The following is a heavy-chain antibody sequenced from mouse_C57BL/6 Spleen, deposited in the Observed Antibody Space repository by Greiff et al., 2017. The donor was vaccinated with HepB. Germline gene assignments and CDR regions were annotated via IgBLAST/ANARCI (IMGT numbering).Heavy chain of an antibody. CDR2: ISSGGSYT. V-gene: IGHV5-6*02. CDR3: ARGGLTGLFDY. Sequence: EVKLVESGGDLVKPGGSLKLSCAASGFTFSSYGMSWVRQTPDKRLEWVATISSGGSYTYYPDSVKGRFTISRDNAKNTLYLQMSSLKSEDTAMYYCARGGLTGLFDYWGQGTTLTVSS. J-gene: IGHJ2*01. D-gene: IGHD4-1*01. CDR1: GFTFSSYG.